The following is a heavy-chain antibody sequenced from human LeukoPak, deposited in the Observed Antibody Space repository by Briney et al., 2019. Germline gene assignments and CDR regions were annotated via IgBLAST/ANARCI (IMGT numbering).Heavy chain of an antibody. V-gene: IGHV3-64*01. CDR3: ARYCNCVTCFSGYDY. J-gene: IGHJ4*02. CDR1: GFTFSSYA. D-gene: IGHD2-15*01. CDR2: ISTNGSGT. Sequence: RSGGSLRLSCAASGFTFSSYAMHWVRQTPGKGLEYVSAISTNGSGTYYANSVKGRFTISRDNAKNTLYLQMGSLRAEDMAVYFSARYCNCVTCFSGYDYWGPGTLVTASS.